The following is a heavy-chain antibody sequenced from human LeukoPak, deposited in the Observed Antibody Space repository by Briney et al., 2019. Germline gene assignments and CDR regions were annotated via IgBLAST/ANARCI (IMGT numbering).Heavy chain of an antibody. CDR1: GFTFSSYG. J-gene: IGHJ4*02. D-gene: IGHD6-19*01. CDR3: ARDQGLLVVAGRFGY. V-gene: IGHV3-21*01. Sequence: GGSLRLSCAASGFTFSSYGMHWVRQAPGKGLEWVSSISSSNSYIYNADSVKGRFTISRDNAKNSLYLQMNSLRAEDTAVYYCARDQGLLVVAGRFGYWGQGTLVTVSS. CDR2: ISSSNSYI.